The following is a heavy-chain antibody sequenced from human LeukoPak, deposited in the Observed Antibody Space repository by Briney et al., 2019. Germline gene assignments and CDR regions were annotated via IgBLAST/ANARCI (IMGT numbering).Heavy chain of an antibody. CDR3: ARSPVRGVIITNY. Sequence: ASVKVSCKASGYTLTGYYMHWVRQAPGQGLEWMGRINPNSGGTNYAQKFQGRVTMTRDTSISTAYMELSRLRSDDTAVYYCARSPVRGVIITNYWGQGTLVTVSS. D-gene: IGHD3-10*02. J-gene: IGHJ4*02. CDR1: GYTLTGYY. V-gene: IGHV1-2*06. CDR2: INPNSGGT.